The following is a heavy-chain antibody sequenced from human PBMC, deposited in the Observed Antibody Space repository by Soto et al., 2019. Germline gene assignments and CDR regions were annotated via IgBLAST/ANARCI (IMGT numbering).Heavy chain of an antibody. Sequence: QVQVVESGGGVVQPGRSLRLSCAASGFTLSSHAMYWVRQAPGKGLEWVAVISFDGSEKYFADSVRGRFTISRDNSRNTLWLQMNSLRGDDTAVYYCARSGGNYYPGLDVWGQGTTVTVSS. J-gene: IGHJ6*02. CDR3: ARSGGNYYPGLDV. D-gene: IGHD3-16*01. CDR1: GFTLSSHA. CDR2: ISFDGSEK. V-gene: IGHV3-30-3*01.